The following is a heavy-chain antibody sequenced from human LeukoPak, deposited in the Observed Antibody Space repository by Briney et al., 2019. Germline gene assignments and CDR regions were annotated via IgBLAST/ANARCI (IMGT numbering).Heavy chain of an antibody. D-gene: IGHD1-26*01. V-gene: IGHV3-23*01. CDR2: ISGSGGST. CDR1: GFTVSSNY. Sequence: GGSLRLSCAASGFTVSSNYMSWVRQAPGKGLEWVSAISGSGGSTYYADSVKGRFTISRDNSKNTLYLQMNSLRAEDTAVYYCAKDRVVGATTRVYYDYWGQGTLVTVSS. CDR3: AKDRVVGATTRVYYDY. J-gene: IGHJ4*02.